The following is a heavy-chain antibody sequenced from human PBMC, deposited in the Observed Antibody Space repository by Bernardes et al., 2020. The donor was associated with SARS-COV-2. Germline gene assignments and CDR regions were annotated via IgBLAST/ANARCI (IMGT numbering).Heavy chain of an antibody. J-gene: IGHJ6*02. CDR3: VRSAGMDV. CDR2: IKRDGSET. CDR1: GFDFRDSW. Sequence: SCAGSGFDFRDSWMTWVRQAPGPGLEWVANIKRDGSETYYVDSVKGRFTISRDNAKNLVFLQMNSLRAEDTAVFYCVRSAGMDVWGEGSMVTVSS. V-gene: IGHV3-7*03.